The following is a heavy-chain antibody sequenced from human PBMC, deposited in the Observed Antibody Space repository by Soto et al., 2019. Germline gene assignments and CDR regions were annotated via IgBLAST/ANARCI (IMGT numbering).Heavy chain of an antibody. CDR2: IYYSGST. J-gene: IGHJ5*02. CDR1: GGSVSSASYY. Sequence: QVQLQESGPGLVKPSETLSLTCTVSGGSVSSASYYWSWIRQPPGKGLEWIGYIYYSGSTNYNPSLKSRVTISVDTSKHQFSLKLSSATAADTAVYYCARGPPPNWFDPWGQGTLVTVSS. CDR3: ARGPPPNWFDP. V-gene: IGHV4-61*01.